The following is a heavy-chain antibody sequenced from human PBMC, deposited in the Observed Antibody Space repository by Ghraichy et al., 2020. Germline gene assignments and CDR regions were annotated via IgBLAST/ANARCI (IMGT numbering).Heavy chain of an antibody. CDR1: GYTFTTYT. CDR2: INAGNGNT. J-gene: IGHJ4*02. Sequence: ASVKVSCKASGYTFTTYTMHWVRQAPGQSLEWMGWINAGNGNTKYSQKFQGRVTISRDSSANTAYMELRSLRSEDTAVYFCARDFDPGDDIRWDYWGQGTLVTVSS. V-gene: IGHV1-3*01. CDR3: ARDFDPGDDIRWDY. D-gene: IGHD3-10*01.